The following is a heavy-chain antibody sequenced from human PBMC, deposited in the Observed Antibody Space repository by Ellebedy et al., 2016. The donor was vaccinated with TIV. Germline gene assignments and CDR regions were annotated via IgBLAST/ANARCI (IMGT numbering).Heavy chain of an antibody. CDR1: GFIFRNYE. CDR3: VGGYYYDPSGYYSDFDY. V-gene: IGHV3-48*03. Sequence: GESLKISCVASGFIFRNYEYNWVRHAPGMRLEGVSYIHSNGELPDCADSVKGRFTTSRDYATNSVFLQMQSLRADDTAVDYCVGGYYYDPSGYYSDFDYWGQGTLVTVSS. J-gene: IGHJ4*02. D-gene: IGHD3-22*01. CDR2: IHSNGELP.